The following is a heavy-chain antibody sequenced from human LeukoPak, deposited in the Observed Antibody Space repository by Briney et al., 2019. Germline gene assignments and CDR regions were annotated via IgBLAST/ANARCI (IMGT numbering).Heavy chain of an antibody. D-gene: IGHD3-10*01. CDR3: AKDPFEEYYFDY. CDR1: GFTFSSYV. CDR2: IRYDGSNK. J-gene: IGHJ4*02. V-gene: IGHV3-30*02. Sequence: SGGSLRLSCAASGFTFSSYVMHWVRQAPGKGLEWVAFIRYDGSNKYYADSVKGRFTISRDNSKNTLYLQMNSLRAEDTAVYYCAKDPFEEYYFDYWGQGTLVTVSS.